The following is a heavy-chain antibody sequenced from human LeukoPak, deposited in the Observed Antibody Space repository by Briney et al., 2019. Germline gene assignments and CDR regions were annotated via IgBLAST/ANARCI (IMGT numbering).Heavy chain of an antibody. CDR1: GFTFSSYA. V-gene: IGHV3-23*01. J-gene: IGHJ6*03. CDR3: AKPKREYFYFYYMDV. CDR2: ISGSGGST. D-gene: IGHD2/OR15-2a*01. Sequence: GGSLRLSCAASGFTFSSYAMSWVRQAPGKGLEWVSAISGSGGSTYYADSVKGRFTISRDDSENTLFLQMSSLRVEDTAIYYCAKPKREYFYFYYMDVWGKGTTVTVAS.